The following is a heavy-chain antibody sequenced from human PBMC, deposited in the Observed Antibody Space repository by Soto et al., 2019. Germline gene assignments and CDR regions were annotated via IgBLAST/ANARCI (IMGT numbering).Heavy chain of an antibody. CDR3: ARDVQHWWDYATGGFDY. CDR1: GYSFVSHG. J-gene: IGHJ4*02. CDR2: IGPYKGDT. V-gene: IGHV1-18*04. Sequence: QIQLVQSGPEVKKPGASVRLSCKASGYSFVSHGISWVRQAPGQGLEWMAWIGPYKGDTNYAQRLKGRVTVTTDTHTSSVYMELRNLGPDDTAVYYCARDVQHWWDYATGGFDYWGQGTLVAVSS. D-gene: IGHD2-8*02.